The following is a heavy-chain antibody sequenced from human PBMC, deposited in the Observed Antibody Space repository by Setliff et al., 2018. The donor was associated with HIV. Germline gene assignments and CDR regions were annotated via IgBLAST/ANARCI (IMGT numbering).Heavy chain of an antibody. J-gene: IGHJ4*02. CDR3: ARGPLYGYDRGYFDY. V-gene: IGHV1-69*10. CDR1: GGSFNTYG. Sequence: ASVKVSCKASGGSFNTYGIHWVRQAPGQGLEWMGGIIPIASVPNYSQKFQDRLTITADESTTTVYMDMSSLRSEDTAQYYCARGPLYGYDRGYFDYWGQGTLVTSPQ. CDR2: IIPIASVP. D-gene: IGHD5-12*01.